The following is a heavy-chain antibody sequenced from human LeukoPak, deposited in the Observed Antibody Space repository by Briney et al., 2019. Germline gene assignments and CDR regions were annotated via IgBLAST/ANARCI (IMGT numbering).Heavy chain of an antibody. CDR1: GGSVGIHY. V-gene: IGHV4-59*02. J-gene: IGHJ4*02. CDR2: ICYNQSS. Sequence: SASLSLACTLAGGSVGIHYWGWVRQPPGEGLLRLLYICYNQSSNSNPARQSRVTISVDTAQNHFSLKLSAVTAADTAVYYCARGYVARVDSSGEGTLVTLSP. CDR3: ARGYVARVDS. D-gene: IGHD5-12*01.